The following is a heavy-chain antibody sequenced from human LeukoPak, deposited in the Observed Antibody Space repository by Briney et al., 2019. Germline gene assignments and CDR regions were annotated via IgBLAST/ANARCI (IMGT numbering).Heavy chain of an antibody. D-gene: IGHD3-22*01. J-gene: IGHJ3*02. CDR2: IYFSGSA. V-gene: IGHV4-59*01. CDR1: GGSISSYY. CDR3: AKVRDDRDAFDI. Sequence: PSETLSLTCTVSGGSISSYYLCWVREPPPQGLGRIGYIYFSGSANYNPSLKSRVTIPLAKSMNQFSLKLSSVAAADTAVYYCAKVRDDRDAFDIWGQGTMVTVSS.